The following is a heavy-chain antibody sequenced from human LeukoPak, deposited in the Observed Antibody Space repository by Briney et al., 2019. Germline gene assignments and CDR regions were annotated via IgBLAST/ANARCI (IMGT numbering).Heavy chain of an antibody. CDR3: ARDPEYTYGYFDY. Sequence: GGSLSLSCAPSEFPFRNYAMSWARHAPGKGLEWLSAISGNGGGAYYAHSVKGRFTISRDNSKNTLYLDMKSLRAEDTAIYYCARDPEYTYGYFDYWGQGTQVTVSS. CDR1: EFPFRNYA. J-gene: IGHJ4*02. D-gene: IGHD5-18*01. CDR2: ISGNGGGA. V-gene: IGHV3-23*01.